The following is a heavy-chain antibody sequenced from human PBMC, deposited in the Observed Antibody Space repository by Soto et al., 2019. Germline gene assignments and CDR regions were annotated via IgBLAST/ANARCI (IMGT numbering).Heavy chain of an antibody. CDR1: GGSIGNYY. V-gene: IGHV4-59*01. J-gene: IGHJ4*02. CDR3: ARAPGGNCGYPPYFGC. CDR2: IHYSGST. D-gene: IGHD3-16*01. Sequence: LQTLSLTGTGCGGSIGNYYWTWFRQHKGKGLEWIGYIHYSGSTNYNPSLKSRVTISVDTSKNLFSLKLSSVSDSDPAVYYCARAPGGNCGYPPYFGCWGKGNRVTVCS.